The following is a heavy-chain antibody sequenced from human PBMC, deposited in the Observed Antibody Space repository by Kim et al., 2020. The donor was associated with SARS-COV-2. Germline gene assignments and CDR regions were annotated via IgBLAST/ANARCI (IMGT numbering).Heavy chain of an antibody. D-gene: IGHD5-12*01. V-gene: IGHV3-30*18. J-gene: IGHJ6*02. CDR1: GFTFSSYG. CDR2: ISYDGSNK. Sequence: GGSLRLSCAASGFTFSSYGMHWVRQAPGKGLEWVAVISYDGSNKYYADSVKGRFTISRDNSKNTLYLQMNRLRAEDTAVYYCAKVFSGYENYYYYGMDVWGQGTTVTVSS. CDR3: AKVFSGYENYYYYGMDV.